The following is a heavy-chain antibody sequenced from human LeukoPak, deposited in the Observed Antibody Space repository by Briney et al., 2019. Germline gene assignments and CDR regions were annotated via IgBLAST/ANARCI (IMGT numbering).Heavy chain of an antibody. D-gene: IGHD3-10*01. CDR3: ARDLQRRVLYRPDIEKGFDP. Sequence: ASVKVSCKASGYTFTSYGISWVRQAPGQGLEWMGWISAYNGNTNYAQKLQGRVTMTTDTSTSTAYMELRSLRSEDTAVYYCARDLQRRVLYRPDIEKGFDPWGQGTLVTVSS. CDR1: GYTFTSYG. CDR2: ISAYNGNT. J-gene: IGHJ5*02. V-gene: IGHV1-18*01.